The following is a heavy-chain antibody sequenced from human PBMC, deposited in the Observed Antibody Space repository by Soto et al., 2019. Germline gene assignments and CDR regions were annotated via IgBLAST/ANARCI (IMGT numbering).Heavy chain of an antibody. Sequence: ASVKVSCKASGGTFSSYAISWVRQAPGQGLEWMGGIIPIFGTANYAQKFQGRVTITADESTSTAYMELSSLRSEDTAVYYCARDSTWGGATVAFDIWGQGTMVTVSS. J-gene: IGHJ3*02. CDR3: ARDSTWGGATVAFDI. CDR2: IIPIFGTA. D-gene: IGHD1-26*01. CDR1: GGTFSSYA. V-gene: IGHV1-69*13.